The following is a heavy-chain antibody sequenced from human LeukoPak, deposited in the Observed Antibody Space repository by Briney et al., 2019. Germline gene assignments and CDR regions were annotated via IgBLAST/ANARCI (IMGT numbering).Heavy chain of an antibody. D-gene: IGHD1-14*01. V-gene: IGHV4-38-2*02. J-gene: IGHJ4*02. CDR1: GDSVTNDFF. Sequence: TSETLSLTCTVSGDSVTNDFFWGWVRQPPGKELEWIGSFCLGRDTYYRPSLKSRVTISVDTSKNQLSLNLNSVTAADTAVYYCARWASISREPGGFFDHWGQGTLVTVSS. CDR3: ARWASISREPGGFFDH. CDR2: FCLGRDT.